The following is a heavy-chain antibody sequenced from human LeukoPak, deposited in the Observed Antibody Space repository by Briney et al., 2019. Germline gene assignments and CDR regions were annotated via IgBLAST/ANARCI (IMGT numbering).Heavy chain of an antibody. V-gene: IGHV3-23*01. D-gene: IGHD1-26*01. CDR2: ISGSGGST. Sequence: VQPGGSLRLSCAASGFTFSTYAISWVRQAPGKGLEWVSAISGSGGSTYYADSVKGRFTISRDNSKNTLYLQMNSLRAEDTAVYYCAKPSRPSKWELNPFDYWGQGTLVTVSS. J-gene: IGHJ4*02. CDR1: GFTFSTYA. CDR3: AKPSRPSKWELNPFDY.